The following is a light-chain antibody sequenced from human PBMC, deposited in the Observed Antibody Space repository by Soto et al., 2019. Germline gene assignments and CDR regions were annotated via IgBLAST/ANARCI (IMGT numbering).Light chain of an antibody. V-gene: IGLV2-23*02. CDR3: YSYVGRIS. J-gene: IGLJ2*01. CDR1: SSDVGSHNF. Sequence: QSALTQPASVSGSPGQSITISCTGTSSDVGSHNFVSWYQQHPAKAPELMIFEVSKRPSGVSNRFSGSKSGNTASLTISRLQPEDEADYYCYSYVGRISFGGGTKLTVL. CDR2: EVS.